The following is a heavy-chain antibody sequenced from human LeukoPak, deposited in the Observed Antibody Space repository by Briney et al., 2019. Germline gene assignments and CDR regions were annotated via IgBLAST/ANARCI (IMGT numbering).Heavy chain of an antibody. J-gene: IGHJ6*02. V-gene: IGHV3-11*04. CDR1: GFTFSDYY. D-gene: IGHD4-23*01. CDR2: ISSGGSPI. Sequence: PGGSLRLSCAASGFTFSDYYMSWIRQAPGKGLEWVSYISSGGSPIYYADSVKGRFTISRDNSKNTLYLQINSLRAEDTAVYYCARGSLGGNPWDYGMDVWGQGTRVTVSS. CDR3: ARGSLGGNPWDYGMDV.